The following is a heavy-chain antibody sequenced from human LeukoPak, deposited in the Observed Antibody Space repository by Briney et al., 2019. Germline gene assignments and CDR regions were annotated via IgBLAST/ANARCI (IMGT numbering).Heavy chain of an antibody. D-gene: IGHD6-13*01. CDR3: ARPYGGSSWFAFDY. V-gene: IGHV1-2*02. Sequence: ASVKVSCKASGYTFTCYYMHWVRQAPGQGLEWMGWINPNSGGTNYAQRCQGRVTMTRDTSISTAYMELSRLRSDDTAVYYCARPYGGSSWFAFDYWGQGTLVTVSS. J-gene: IGHJ4*02. CDR1: GYTFTCYY. CDR2: INPNSGGT.